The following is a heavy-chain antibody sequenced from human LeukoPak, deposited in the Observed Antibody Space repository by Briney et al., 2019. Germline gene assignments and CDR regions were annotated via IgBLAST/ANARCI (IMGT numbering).Heavy chain of an antibody. J-gene: IGHJ4*02. V-gene: IGHV3-7*05. CDR1: GFTFSHYW. CDR3: AREAVAVVPAASGDIFDY. D-gene: IGHD2-2*01. Sequence: GGSLRLSCVASGFTFSHYWMSWVRQAPGKGLEWVANIKQDGSEKYYVDSVKGRFTISRDNAKNSLYLQMNSLRAEDTAVYYCAREAVAVVPAASGDIFDYWGLGALVTASS. CDR2: IKQDGSEK.